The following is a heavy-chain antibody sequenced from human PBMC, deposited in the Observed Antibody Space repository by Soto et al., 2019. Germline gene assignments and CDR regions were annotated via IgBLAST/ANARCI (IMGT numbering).Heavy chain of an antibody. CDR2: IYYSGRT. V-gene: IGHV4-39*02. CDR1: GDSITRSTYF. J-gene: IGHJ5*02. Sequence: PSETLSLTCSLSGDSITRSTYFWAWIRQSPGKGLEWVGSIYYSGRTHYNPSLKSRVTISVDRSKNQFSLKMSSVTASDTAVYFCGRDLTSNANCIDPWGQGTLVTVSS. CDR3: GRDLTSNANCIDP. D-gene: IGHD2-2*01.